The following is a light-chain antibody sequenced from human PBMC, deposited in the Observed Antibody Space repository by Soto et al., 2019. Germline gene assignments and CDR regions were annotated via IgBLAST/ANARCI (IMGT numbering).Light chain of an antibody. J-gene: IGLJ1*01. CDR2: DVS. V-gene: IGLV2-14*01. CDR1: SSDVGDYNY. Sequence: QSVLTQPASVSGSPGQSITISCTGTSSDVGDYNYVSWYQQHPGKAPKLMIYDVSNRPSGVSNRFSGSKSGNTASLTISGLQAEDEADYYCSSYTSSSTLPYVFGTGTKVTVL. CDR3: SSYTSSSTLPYV.